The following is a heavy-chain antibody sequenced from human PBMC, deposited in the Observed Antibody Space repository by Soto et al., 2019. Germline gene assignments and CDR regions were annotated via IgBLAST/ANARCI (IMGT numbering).Heavy chain of an antibody. CDR1: GFTFSSYA. D-gene: IGHD2-15*01. Sequence: EVQLLESGGGLVQPGGSLRLSCAASGFTFSSYAMSWVRQAPGKGLEWVSAISGSGGSTYYADSVKGRFTISRDNSKNTLYLQMNSLRAEDTAVYYCAKDGGYCSGGSCYPADACDIWGQGTMVTVSS. J-gene: IGHJ3*02. V-gene: IGHV3-23*01. CDR3: AKDGGYCSGGSCYPADACDI. CDR2: ISGSGGST.